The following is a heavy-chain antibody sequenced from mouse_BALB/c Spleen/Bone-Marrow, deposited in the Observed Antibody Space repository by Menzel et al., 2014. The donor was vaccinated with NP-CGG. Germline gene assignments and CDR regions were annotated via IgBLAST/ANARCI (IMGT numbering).Heavy chain of an antibody. D-gene: IGHD2-2*01. CDR3: ARSSYGYDRQAYFFDY. J-gene: IGHJ2*01. Sequence: EVKLMESGGGLVQPGGSRKLSCAASGFTFSSFGMHRVRQAPEKGLEWVAYISSGSSTIYYADTVKGRFTISRDNPKNTLFLQMTSLRSEDTAMYYCARSSYGYDRQAYFFDYWGQGTTLTVSS. V-gene: IGHV5-17*02. CDR2: ISSGSSTI. CDR1: GFTFSSFG.